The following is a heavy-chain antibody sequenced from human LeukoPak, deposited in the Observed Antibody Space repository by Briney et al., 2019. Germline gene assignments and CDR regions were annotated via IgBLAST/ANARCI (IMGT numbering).Heavy chain of an antibody. V-gene: IGHV3-23*01. D-gene: IGHD6-6*01. CDR1: GLTFSSYA. CDR2: ISGSGGST. J-gene: IGHJ4*02. CDR3: AKVFFQQLVLYYFDY. Sequence: PGGSLRLSCAASGLTFSSYAMSWVRQAPGKGLEWVSAISGSGGSTYYADSVKGRFTISRDNSKNTLYLQMNSLRAEDTAVYYCAKVFFQQLVLYYFDYWGQGTLVTVSS.